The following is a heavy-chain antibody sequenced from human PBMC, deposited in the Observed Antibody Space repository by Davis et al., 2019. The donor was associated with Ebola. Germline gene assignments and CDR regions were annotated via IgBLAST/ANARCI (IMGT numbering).Heavy chain of an antibody. Sequence: SETLSLTCAVYGGSFSGYYWSWIRQPPGKGLEWIGEINYSGSTNYDPSLKSRVTISVDTSKSQFSLKVSSVTAADTAVYYCARVLQQVVRLDPWGQGTLVTVSS. CDR3: ARVLQQVVRLDP. V-gene: IGHV4-34*01. J-gene: IGHJ5*02. CDR1: GGSFSGYY. CDR2: INYSGST. D-gene: IGHD6-6*01.